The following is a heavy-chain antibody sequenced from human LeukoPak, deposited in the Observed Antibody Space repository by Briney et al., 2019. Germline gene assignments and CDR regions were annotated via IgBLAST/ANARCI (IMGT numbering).Heavy chain of an antibody. J-gene: IGHJ4*02. CDR1: GFTFSSYV. Sequence: GGSLRLSCAASGFTFSSYVMSWVRQAPGKGLEWVSAISGSGGSTYYADSVKGRFTISRDNSKNTLYLQMNSLRAEDTAVYYCAKGTDFWSGYCDYWGQGTLVTVSS. V-gene: IGHV3-23*01. D-gene: IGHD3-3*01. CDR3: AKGTDFWSGYCDY. CDR2: ISGSGGST.